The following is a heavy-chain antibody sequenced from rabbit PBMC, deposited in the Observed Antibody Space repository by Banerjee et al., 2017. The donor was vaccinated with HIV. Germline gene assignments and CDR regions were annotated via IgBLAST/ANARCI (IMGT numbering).Heavy chain of an antibody. J-gene: IGHJ4*01. CDR2: IDAGSSGNT. CDR3: ARDPIYSYDDVGDYYFSL. D-gene: IGHD2-1*01. CDR1: GLDFSSSYW. V-gene: IGHV1S45*01. Sequence: QQQLEESGGDLVKPGASLTLTCTASGLDFSSSYWICWVRQAPGKGLEWIGCIDAGSSGNTNYASWAKGRFTISKTSSTTVTLQMTSLTAADTATYFCARDPIYSYDDVGDYYFSLWGQGTLVTVS.